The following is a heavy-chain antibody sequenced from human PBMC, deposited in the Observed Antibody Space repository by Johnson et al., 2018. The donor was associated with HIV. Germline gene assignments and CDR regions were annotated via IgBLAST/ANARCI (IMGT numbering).Heavy chain of an antibody. Sequence: EVQLVESGGGVVQPGGSLRLSCAASGFTFSSYDMHWVRQATGKGLEWVSAIGTAGDTYYPGSVKGRFTISRENAKNSLYLQMNSLRAGDTAVYYCASPDPNVVVTVGDVKDAFDIWGQGTMVTVSS. J-gene: IGHJ3*02. CDR1: GFTFSSYD. CDR2: IGTAGDT. CDR3: ASPDPNVVVTVGDVKDAFDI. V-gene: IGHV3-13*01. D-gene: IGHD2-21*02.